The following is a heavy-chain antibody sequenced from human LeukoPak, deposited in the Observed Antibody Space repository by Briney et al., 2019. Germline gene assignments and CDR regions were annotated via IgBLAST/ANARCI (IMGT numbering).Heavy chain of an antibody. Sequence: PGGSLRLSCAASGFTFSDYYMSWIRQAPGKGLEWVSYISSSGSTIYYADSVKGRFTISRDNSKNTLYLQMNSLRTEDTAVYYCTRHRYGDSGGDFDYWGQGTLVTVSS. J-gene: IGHJ4*02. CDR3: TRHRYGDSGGDFDY. V-gene: IGHV3-11*01. D-gene: IGHD2-21*02. CDR1: GFTFSDYY. CDR2: ISSSGSTI.